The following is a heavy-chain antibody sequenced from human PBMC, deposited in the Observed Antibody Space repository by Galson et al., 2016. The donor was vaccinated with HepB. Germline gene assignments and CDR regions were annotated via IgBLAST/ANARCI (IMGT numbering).Heavy chain of an antibody. V-gene: IGHV3-13*04. Sequence: SLRLSCAASGFTFSSYDMHWVRQATGKGLEWVSGIGTAGDTYYPGSVTGRFTISREDAKNSLYLQMNSLRAGDTAVYYCATSVYGDYRFDDWYFDLWGRGTLVTVSS. CDR2: IGTAGDT. CDR1: GFTFSSYD. CDR3: ATSVYGDYRFDDWYFDL. J-gene: IGHJ2*01. D-gene: IGHD4-17*01.